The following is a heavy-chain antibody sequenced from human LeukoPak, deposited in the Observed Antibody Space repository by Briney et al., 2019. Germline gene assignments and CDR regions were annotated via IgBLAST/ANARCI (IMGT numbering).Heavy chain of an antibody. CDR1: GDSVSSNSAA. CDR3: ARGPGIAVAATEWFDP. V-gene: IGHV6-1*01. D-gene: IGHD6-19*01. Sequence: SQTLSLTCAISGDSVSSNSAAWNWIRQSPSRGLEWLGRTYYRSKWYNDYAVSVKSRITINPDTSKNQFSLQLNSVTPEDTAVYYCARGPGIAVAATEWFDPWGQGTLVTVSS. CDR2: TYYRSKWYN. J-gene: IGHJ5*02.